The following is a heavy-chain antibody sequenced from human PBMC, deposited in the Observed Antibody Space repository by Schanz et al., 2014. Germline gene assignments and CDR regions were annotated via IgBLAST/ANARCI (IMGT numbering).Heavy chain of an antibody. D-gene: IGHD1-1*01. CDR3: ARDVGRPGHFWYFDL. CDR2: INPNSGGT. V-gene: IGHV1-2*06. J-gene: IGHJ2*01. CDR1: GYTFTDYH. Sequence: QVQLVQSGAEVKKPGASVKVSCKSSGYTFTDYHIHWVRQAPGQGLEYMGRINPNSGGTNFAQKFQGRISMTRDTSTTTFYMELNSLTSDDTAVYFCARDVGRPGHFWYFDLWGRGTLVTVSS.